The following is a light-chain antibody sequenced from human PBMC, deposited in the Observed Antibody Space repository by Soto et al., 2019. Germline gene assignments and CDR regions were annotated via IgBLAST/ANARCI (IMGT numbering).Light chain of an antibody. CDR1: QSVSSN. CDR3: QQLNSYPLT. Sequence: EIVLTESRATLSLCRAEMSTLSCGASQSVSSNLAWYQQKPGQAPRLLIYGASTRATGIPARFSGSGSGTEFTLTISSLQPEDFATYYCQQLNSYPLTFGGGTKVDIK. J-gene: IGKJ4*01. CDR2: GAS. V-gene: IGKV3-15*01.